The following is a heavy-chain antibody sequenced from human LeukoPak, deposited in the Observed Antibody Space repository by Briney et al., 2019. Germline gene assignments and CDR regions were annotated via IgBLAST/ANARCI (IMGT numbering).Heavy chain of an antibody. V-gene: IGHV1-18*01. CDR1: GYTFTSYG. CDR2: ISAYNGNT. D-gene: IGHD6-13*01. CDR3: ARVPIFGAAAGRYYYYYMDV. Sequence: ASVKVSCKASGYTFTSYGISWVRQAPGQGLEWMGWISAYNGNTNYAQKLQGRVTMTTDTSTSTAYMELRSLRSDDTAVYYCARVPIFGAAAGRYYYYYMDVWGKGTTVTVSS. J-gene: IGHJ6*03.